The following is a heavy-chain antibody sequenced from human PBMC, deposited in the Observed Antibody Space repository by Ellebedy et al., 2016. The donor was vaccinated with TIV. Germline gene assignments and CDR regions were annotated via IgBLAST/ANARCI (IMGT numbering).Heavy chain of an antibody. Sequence: MPGGSLRLSCAVYGGSFSGYYWSWIRQPPGKGLEWIGFIHHSGNTYYNPSLKSRVTISVDRSKNEISLRVTSVTAADTAVYYCARGSGAFDPWGQGTQVTVSS. V-gene: IGHV4-34*01. D-gene: IGHD1-26*01. CDR2: IHHSGNT. J-gene: IGHJ5*02. CDR1: GGSFSGYY. CDR3: ARGSGAFDP.